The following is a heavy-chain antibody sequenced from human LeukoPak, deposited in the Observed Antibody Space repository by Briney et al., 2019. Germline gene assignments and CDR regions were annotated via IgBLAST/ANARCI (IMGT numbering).Heavy chain of an antibody. CDR2: ISYDGSNK. CDR1: GFTFSSYG. D-gene: IGHD1-26*01. CDR3: ARGTYGLRIDNWFDP. V-gene: IGHV3-30*03. J-gene: IGHJ5*02. Sequence: GGSLRLSCAASGFTFSSYGMHWVRQAPGKGLEWVAVISYDGSNKYYADSVKGRFTISRDNAKNTLYLQMNSLRAEDTAVYYCARGTYGLRIDNWFDPWGQGTLVTVSS.